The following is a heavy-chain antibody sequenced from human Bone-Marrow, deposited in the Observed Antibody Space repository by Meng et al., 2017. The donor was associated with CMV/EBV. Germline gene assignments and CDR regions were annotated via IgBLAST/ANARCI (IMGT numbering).Heavy chain of an antibody. CDR2: VNAGNGNT. V-gene: IGHV1-3*01. J-gene: IGHJ5*02. CDR1: TFTSYA. Sequence: TFTSYAVHWVRQATGQRLEWMGWVNAGNGNTIYSQKFQDRVTFTRDTSATTAYMELSSLRSEDTAVYYCAREGYCSSTNCPRWLDPWGQGTLVTVSS. CDR3: AREGYCSSTNCPRWLDP. D-gene: IGHD2-2*01.